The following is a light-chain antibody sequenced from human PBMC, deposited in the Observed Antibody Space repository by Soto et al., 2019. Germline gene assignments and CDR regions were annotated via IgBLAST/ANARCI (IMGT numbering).Light chain of an antibody. CDR1: TSDIGTNG. V-gene: IGLV1-44*01. J-gene: IGLJ1*01. Sequence: QSVLTQPPSATGTPGQIVTVSCSGSTSDIGTNGVNWFQHLPGTAPRLLIYTNNQRPSGVPDRFSGSKSGTSASLAISGLQSEDEATYYCATCNDSFYVFGTGTKVTVL. CDR2: TNN. CDR3: ATCNDSFYV.